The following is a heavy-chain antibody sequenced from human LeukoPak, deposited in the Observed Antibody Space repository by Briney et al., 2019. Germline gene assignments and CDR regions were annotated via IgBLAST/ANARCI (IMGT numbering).Heavy chain of an antibody. V-gene: IGHV4-39*07. CDR1: GGSMSTSSYY. Sequence: PSETLSLTCTVSGGSMSTSSYYWGWIRQPPGRGLEWIGSIYYTGTTYYNTSLKSRVTISEDTSKNQFSLKLSSVTAADTAVYYCARDEPHGVVVVPAAIDVWGQGTTVTVSS. CDR2: IYYTGTT. J-gene: IGHJ6*02. D-gene: IGHD2-2*01. CDR3: ARDEPHGVVVVPAAIDV.